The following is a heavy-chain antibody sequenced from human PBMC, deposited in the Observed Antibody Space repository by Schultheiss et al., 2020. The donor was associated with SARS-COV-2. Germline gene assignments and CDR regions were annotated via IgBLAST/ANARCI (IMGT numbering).Heavy chain of an antibody. Sequence: SETLSLTCTVSGGSISSYYWSWIRQPPGKGLEWIGYIYYSGSTYYNPSLKSRVTISVDTSKNQFSLKLSSVTAADTAVYYCARGILRKSAFDIWGQGTMVTVSS. J-gene: IGHJ3*02. CDR1: GGSISSYY. CDR3: ARGILRKSAFDI. V-gene: IGHV4-59*12. CDR2: IYYSGST.